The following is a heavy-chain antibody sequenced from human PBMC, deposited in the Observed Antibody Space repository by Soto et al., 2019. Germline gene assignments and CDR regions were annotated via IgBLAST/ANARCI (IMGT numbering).Heavy chain of an antibody. V-gene: IGHV1-18*01. D-gene: IGHD6-19*01. CDR1: GYTFTSYG. CDR3: AREYYSSGWYVYWFDP. J-gene: IGHJ5*02. Sequence: ASVKVSCKASGYTFTSYGISWVRQAPGRGLEWMGWISAYNGNTNYAQKLQGRVTMTTDTSTCTACMELRSLRSDDTAVYYCAREYYSSGWYVYWFDPWGKGTLVTVSS. CDR2: ISAYNGNT.